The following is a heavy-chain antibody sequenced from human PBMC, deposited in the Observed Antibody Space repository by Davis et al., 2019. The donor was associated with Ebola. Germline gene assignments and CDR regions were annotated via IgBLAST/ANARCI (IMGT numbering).Heavy chain of an antibody. J-gene: IGHJ3*02. Sequence: GGSLRLSCAASGFTFTDYYMGWIRQAPGKGLEWVSYISSSSSYTNYADSVKGRFTISRDNSKNTLYLQMNGLRVEDTAIYYCAKDTSNIWFDIWGQGTNVTVSS. CDR3: AKDTSNIWFDI. CDR2: ISSSSSYT. CDR1: GFTFTDYY. D-gene: IGHD1-26*01. V-gene: IGHV3-11*05.